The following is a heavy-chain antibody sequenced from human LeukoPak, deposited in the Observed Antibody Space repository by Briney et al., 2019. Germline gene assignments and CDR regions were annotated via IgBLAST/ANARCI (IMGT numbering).Heavy chain of an antibody. CDR1: GFTFSSXX. CDR3: AKDGDYDFWSGTWAFDI. D-gene: IGHD3-3*01. J-gene: IGHJ3*02. V-gene: IGHV3-30*02. Sequence: LSXXASGFTFSSXXMHXVRQXPXXXXXXVAXIXYDGSNKYYADSVKGRFTISRDNSKNTLYLQMNSLRAEDTAVYYCAKDGDYDFWSGTWAFDIWGQGTMVTVSS. CDR2: IXYDGSNK.